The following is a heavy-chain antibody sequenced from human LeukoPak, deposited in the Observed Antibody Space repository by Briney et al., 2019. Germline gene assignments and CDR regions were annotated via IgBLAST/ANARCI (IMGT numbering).Heavy chain of an antibody. CDR3: ARDSGYDFGGYYYYYYYMDV. V-gene: IGHV4-38-2*02. Sequence: KTSETLSLTCTVSGYSISSGYYWGWIRQPPGKGLEWIGSIYYSGSTYYNPSLKSRVTISVDTSKNQFSLKLSSVTAADTAVYYCARDSGYDFGGYYYYYYYMDVWGKGTTVTVSS. D-gene: IGHD5-12*01. J-gene: IGHJ6*03. CDR2: IYYSGST. CDR1: GYSISSGYY.